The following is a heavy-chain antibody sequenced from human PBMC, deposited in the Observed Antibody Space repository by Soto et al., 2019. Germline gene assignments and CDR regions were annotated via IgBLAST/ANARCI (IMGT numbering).Heavy chain of an antibody. V-gene: IGHV1-69*02. CDR2: IIPILGIA. CDR3: ARATGYDNGFDP. CDR1: GGTFSSYT. D-gene: IGHD3-9*01. Sequence: QVQLVQSGAEVKKPGSSVKVSCKASGGTFSSYTISWVRQAPGQALEWMGRIIPILGIANYAQKFQGRVTITADKSTSTAYMELSRLRSEDTGVYYCARATGYDNGFDPWGQGTLVTVSS. J-gene: IGHJ5*02.